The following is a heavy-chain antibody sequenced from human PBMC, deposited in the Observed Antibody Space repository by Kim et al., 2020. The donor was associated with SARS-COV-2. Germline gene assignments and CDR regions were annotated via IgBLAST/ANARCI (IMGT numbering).Heavy chain of an antibody. CDR3: ARDRLYYYGSGSSLDY. V-gene: IGHV3-30*01. D-gene: IGHD3-10*01. J-gene: IGHJ4*02. Sequence: SVKGRFTISRDNSKNTLYLQMNSLRAEDTAVYYCARDRLYYYGSGSSLDYWGQGTLVTVSS.